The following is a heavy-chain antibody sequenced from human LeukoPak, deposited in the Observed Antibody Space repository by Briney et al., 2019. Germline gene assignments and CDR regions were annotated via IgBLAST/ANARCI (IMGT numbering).Heavy chain of an antibody. CDR2: IYPSGNT. CDR1: GASMRTGLYY. CDR3: ARGQYDFWSGYDVNWFDP. Sequence: LSLTCAVSGASMRTGLYYWNWIRQPAGKGLEWIGRIYPSGNTNYNHSLESRVTIPVDTAKNQFSLKLISVTAADTALYYCARGQYDFWSGYDVNWFDPWGQGTLVTVSS. V-gene: IGHV4-61*02. D-gene: IGHD3-3*01. J-gene: IGHJ5*02.